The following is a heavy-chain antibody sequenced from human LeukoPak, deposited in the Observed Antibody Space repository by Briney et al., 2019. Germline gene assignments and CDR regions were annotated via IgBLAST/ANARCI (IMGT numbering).Heavy chain of an antibody. CDR2: ISAYNGNT. D-gene: IGHD3-22*01. J-gene: IGHJ4*02. V-gene: IGHV1-18*01. CDR3: ARRYYYDSSGYYSHFDY. CDR1: GYTFTSYG. Sequence: ASVKVSCKASGYTFTSYGISWVRQAPGQGLEWMGWISAYNGNTSYAQKLQGRVTMTTDTSTSTAYMELRSLRSDDTAVYYCARRYYYDSSGYYSHFDYWGQGTLVTVSS.